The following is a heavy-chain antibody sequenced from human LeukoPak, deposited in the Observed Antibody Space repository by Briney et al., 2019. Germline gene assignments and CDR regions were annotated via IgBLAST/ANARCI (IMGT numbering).Heavy chain of an antibody. CDR3: XXXXXNTVTTLQYFDY. D-gene: IGHD4-17*01. Sequence: GGSLRLSCAASGFTFSSYWMSWVRQAPGKGLEWVANIKQDGSEKYYVDSVKGRFTISRDNAKNSLYLQMNSLRAEDTAVYYXXXXXXNTVTTLQYFDYWGQGTLVTVSS. CDR2: IKQDGSEK. J-gene: IGHJ4*02. V-gene: IGHV3-7*01. CDR1: GFTFSSYW.